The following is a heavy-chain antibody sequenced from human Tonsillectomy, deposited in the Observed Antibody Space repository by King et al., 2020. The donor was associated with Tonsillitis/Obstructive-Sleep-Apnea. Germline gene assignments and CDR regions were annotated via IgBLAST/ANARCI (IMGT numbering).Heavy chain of an antibody. CDR3: ARDSNSGSFNFDY. CDR2: IWYDGSYK. J-gene: IGHJ4*02. V-gene: IGHV3-33*01. D-gene: IGHD3-10*01. Sequence: VQLVESGGGVVQPGRSQRLSCETSGFTFSRWTIHWVRQAPGKGLEWVAGIWYDGSYKYYVDSVKGRFPISRDSSKNTGYLQMNTLRAEDTAVYYCARDSNSGSFNFDYWGQGTLVTVSS. CDR1: GFTFSRWT.